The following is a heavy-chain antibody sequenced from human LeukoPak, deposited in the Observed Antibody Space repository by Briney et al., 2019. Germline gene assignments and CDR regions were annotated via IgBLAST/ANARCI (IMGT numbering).Heavy chain of an antibody. J-gene: IGHJ4*02. CDR3: ARSAGDVMWELFDY. V-gene: IGHV6-1*01. CDR1: GDSVSSNSAA. CDR2: TYYRSKWYN. Sequence: SQTLSLTCAISGDSVSSNSAAWDWIRQSPSRGLECLGRTYYRSKWYNDYAVSVKSRITINPDTSKNQFYLQLNSVTPEDTAVYYCARSAGDVMWELFDYWGQGTLVTVSS. D-gene: IGHD1-26*01.